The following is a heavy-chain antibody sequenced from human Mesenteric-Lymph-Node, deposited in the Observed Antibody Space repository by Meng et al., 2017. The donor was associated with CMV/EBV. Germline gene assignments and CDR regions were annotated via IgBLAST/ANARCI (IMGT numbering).Heavy chain of an antibody. D-gene: IGHD3-10*01. Sequence: CKASGYAFASYGISWVRQAPGQGLEWMGWISAYNGNTNYAQKLQGRVTMTTDTSTSTAYMELRSLRSDDTAVYYCARVYYGSGSQFDYWGQGTLVTVSS. CDR3: ARVYYGSGSQFDY. V-gene: IGHV1-18*01. CDR2: ISAYNGNT. CDR1: GYAFASYG. J-gene: IGHJ4*02.